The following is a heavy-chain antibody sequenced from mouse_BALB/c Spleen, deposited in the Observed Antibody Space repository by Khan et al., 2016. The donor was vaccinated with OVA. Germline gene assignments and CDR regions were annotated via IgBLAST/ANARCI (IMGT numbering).Heavy chain of an antibody. CDR3: ANYRYDDVDY. V-gene: IGHV1-87*01. J-gene: IGHJ2*01. D-gene: IGHD2-14*01. Sequence: QVQLQQSGAELARPGASVKLSCKASGYTFTSYWMQWVKQRPGQGLEWIGTIYPGDGDTRYTQKFKGKATLTADKSSSTAYMQLSSLTSEDSAVYYCANYRYDDVDYWGQGTTLTVSS. CDR2: IYPGDGDT. CDR1: GYTFTSYW.